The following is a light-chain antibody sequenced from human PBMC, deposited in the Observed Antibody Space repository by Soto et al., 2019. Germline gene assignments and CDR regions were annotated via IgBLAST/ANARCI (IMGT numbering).Light chain of an antibody. V-gene: IGLV7-46*01. J-gene: IGLJ7*01. CDR3: LLSDSGAAV. CDR2: DTN. Sequence: QAVVTQEPSLIVSPGGTVTLTCGSSTGAVTSGHYPYWFQQKPGQAPRTLIFDTNKKHSWTPARFSGSLLGGKAALTLSGAQPEDEAEYFCLLSDSGAAVFGGGTQLTVL. CDR1: TGAVTSGHY.